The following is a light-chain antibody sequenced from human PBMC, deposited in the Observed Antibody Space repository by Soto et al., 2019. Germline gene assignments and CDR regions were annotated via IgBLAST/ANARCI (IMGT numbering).Light chain of an antibody. Sequence: DNQMTQSPSTLSASVGDRVIITCRASQSPGTWMAWYQQKPGTAPVLLIYDVSKLESGVPSRFSGRASGTEFTLTITSLQPDDFATYYCQQYFSYPLTFGGGTKVEIK. CDR2: DVS. J-gene: IGKJ4*01. CDR1: QSPGTW. V-gene: IGKV1-5*01. CDR3: QQYFSYPLT.